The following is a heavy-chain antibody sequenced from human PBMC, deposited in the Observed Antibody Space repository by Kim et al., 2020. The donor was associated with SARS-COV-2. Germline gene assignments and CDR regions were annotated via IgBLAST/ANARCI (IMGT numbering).Heavy chain of an antibody. Sequence: GGSLRLSCAASGFTFSTYSMNWVRQAPGKGLEWVSSISSWSTYIQYADSVKGRFTISRDNAKNSLYLQMNSLRVEDSAVYYCARVGAEAGLGYDYWGQGTLVTVSS. D-gene: IGHD6-19*01. V-gene: IGHV3-21*06. CDR2: ISSWSTYI. J-gene: IGHJ4*02. CDR3: ARVGAEAGLGYDY. CDR1: GFTFSTYS.